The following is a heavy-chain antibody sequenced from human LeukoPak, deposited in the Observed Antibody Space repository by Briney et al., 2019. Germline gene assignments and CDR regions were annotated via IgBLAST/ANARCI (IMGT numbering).Heavy chain of an antibody. CDR2: IYTSGST. V-gene: IGHV4-61*02. J-gene: IGHJ4*02. CDR1: GGSISSGSYY. Sequence: TLSLTCTVSGGSISSGSYYWSWLRQPAGKGLEWIGRIYTSGSTNYNPSLKSRVTISVDTSKNQFSLKLSSVTAADTAVYYCARDSVDCSSASCAPDYWGQGTLVTVSS. D-gene: IGHD2-2*01. CDR3: ARDSVDCSSASCAPDY.